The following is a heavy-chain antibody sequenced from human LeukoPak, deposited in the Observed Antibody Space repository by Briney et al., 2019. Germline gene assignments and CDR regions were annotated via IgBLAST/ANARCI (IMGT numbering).Heavy chain of an antibody. CDR2: MNPNSGNT. V-gene: IGHV1-8*01. CDR1: GYTFTSYD. J-gene: IGHJ4*02. CDR3: AADLGYYDY. Sequence: ASLTVSCKATGYTFTSYDMNWVRQATGQGLEWMGWMNPNSGNTGYAQKFQGRVTMTRNTSISTAYMELSSLRSEDTAVYYCAADLGYYDYGGQGTLVTVSS.